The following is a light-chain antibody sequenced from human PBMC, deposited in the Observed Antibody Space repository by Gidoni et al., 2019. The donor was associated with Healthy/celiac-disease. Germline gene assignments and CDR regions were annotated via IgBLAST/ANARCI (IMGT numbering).Light chain of an antibody. CDR2: DAS. CDR3: QQRGNWPPA. J-gene: IGKJ5*01. V-gene: IGKV3-11*01. CDR1: QSVSSY. Sequence: EIVLTQSPATLSLSPGERATLSCRASQSVSSYLAWYQQKPGQAPRLLIYDASNRATGIPARFSGSGSGTDFTLTISSLEPEDFAVYYCQQRGNWPPAFGQGTRLEIK.